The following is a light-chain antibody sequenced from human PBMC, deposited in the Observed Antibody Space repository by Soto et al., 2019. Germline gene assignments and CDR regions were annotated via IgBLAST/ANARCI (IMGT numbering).Light chain of an antibody. V-gene: IGLV6-57*01. CDR1: SGTIDSNY. CDR3: QSYDSPIWL. Sequence: NFMLTQPLSVSESPGKTITISCTRNSGTIDSNYVQWYQQRPGSSPVIVIYEDNQRPSGVPDRFSGSIDVSSNSASLTISGLKSEDEADYYCQSYDSPIWLFGGGTKLTVL. CDR2: EDN. J-gene: IGLJ3*02.